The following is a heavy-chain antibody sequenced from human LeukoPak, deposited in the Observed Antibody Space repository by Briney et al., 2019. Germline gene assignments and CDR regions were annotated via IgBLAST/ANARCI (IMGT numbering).Heavy chain of an antibody. CDR3: AKVGPRDGYREYYFDY. V-gene: IGHV3-21*04. J-gene: IGHJ4*02. CDR2: ITSSSSYI. Sequence: GGSLRLSCAASGFTFSNYNINWVRQAPGKGLEWVSSITSSSSYIYYADSVKGRFTISRDNAKSTLYLQMNSLRAEDTAIYYCAKVGPRDGYREYYFDYWGQGTLVTVSS. CDR1: GFTFSNYN. D-gene: IGHD5-24*01.